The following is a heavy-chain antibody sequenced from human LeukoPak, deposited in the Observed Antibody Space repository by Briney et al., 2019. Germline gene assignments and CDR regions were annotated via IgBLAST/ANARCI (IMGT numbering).Heavy chain of an antibody. D-gene: IGHD1-26*01. Sequence: SETLSLTCTVSGGSISSSYYYWGWIRQPPGKGLEWIGTISYSGTTYYNPSLESRVTISVDTSRNQFSLKLTSVTAADTAVYYCARHKMGTTRLYYFDYWGQGTLVTVSS. J-gene: IGHJ4*02. CDR1: GGSISSSYYY. V-gene: IGHV4-39*01. CDR3: ARHKMGTTRLYYFDY. CDR2: ISYSGTT.